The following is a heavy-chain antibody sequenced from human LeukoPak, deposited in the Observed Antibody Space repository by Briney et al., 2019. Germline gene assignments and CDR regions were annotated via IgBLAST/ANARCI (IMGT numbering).Heavy chain of an antibody. Sequence: SETLSLTCTVSGGSISSYYWSWIRQPAGKGLEWIGRTYTSGSTNYNPSLKSRVTMSVDTSKNQFSLKLSSVTAADTAVYYCARERAVTMVRGVIIGPYYYYMDVWGKGTTVTISS. J-gene: IGHJ6*03. CDR3: ARERAVTMVRGVIIGPYYYYMDV. D-gene: IGHD3-10*01. CDR2: TYTSGST. V-gene: IGHV4-4*07. CDR1: GGSISSYY.